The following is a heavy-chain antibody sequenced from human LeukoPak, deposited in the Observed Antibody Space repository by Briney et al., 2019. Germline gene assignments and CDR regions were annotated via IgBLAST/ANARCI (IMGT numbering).Heavy chain of an antibody. CDR1: GFTFSSYA. J-gene: IGHJ3*02. CDR3: ARERLVGANDAFDI. V-gene: IGHV3-30*04. CDR2: ISYDGSNK. D-gene: IGHD1-26*01. Sequence: GGSLRLSRAASGFTFSSYAMHWVRQAPGKGLEWVAVISYDGSNKYYADSVKGRFTISRDNSKNTLYLQMNSLRAEDTAVYYCARERLVGANDAFDIWGQGTMVTVSS.